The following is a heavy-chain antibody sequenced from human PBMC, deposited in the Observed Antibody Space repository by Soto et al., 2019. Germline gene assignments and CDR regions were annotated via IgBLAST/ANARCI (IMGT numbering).Heavy chain of an antibody. CDR1: GFTVSSKY. Sequence: GGSLRLSCAASGFTVSSKYMSWVRQAPGKGLEWVSLIQSGGPTYYADSVKGRFTISRDTSENTVHLQMDSLRAEDTAVYYCARDDVFCDGGGSYGVYMDVWGKGTTVTVSS. D-gene: IGHD2-15*01. CDR2: IQSGGPT. CDR3: ARDDVFCDGGGSYGVYMDV. J-gene: IGHJ6*03. V-gene: IGHV3-66*01.